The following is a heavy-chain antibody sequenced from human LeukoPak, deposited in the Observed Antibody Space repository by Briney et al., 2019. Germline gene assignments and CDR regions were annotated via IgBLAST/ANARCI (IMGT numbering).Heavy chain of an antibody. Sequence: SQTLSLTCTVSGGSISSGGYYWSWIRQHPGKGLEWIGYIYYSGSTNYNPSLKSRVTISVDTSKNQFSLKLSSVTAADTAVYYCARGHSSSPTPFDYWGQGTLVTVSS. CDR1: GGSISSGGYY. J-gene: IGHJ4*02. V-gene: IGHV4-61*08. D-gene: IGHD6-13*01. CDR3: ARGHSSSPTPFDY. CDR2: IYYSGST.